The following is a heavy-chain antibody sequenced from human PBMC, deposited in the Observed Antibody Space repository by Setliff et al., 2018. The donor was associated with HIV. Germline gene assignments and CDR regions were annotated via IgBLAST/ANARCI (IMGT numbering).Heavy chain of an antibody. CDR1: GGTFSSYV. J-gene: IGHJ5*02. CDR3: ALPYCGGGNCWSSASLPPAGWCDP. D-gene: IGHD2-15*01. V-gene: IGHV1-69*05. CDR2: IIPMYGVA. Sequence: SVKVSCKASGGTFSSYVISWVRQAPGQGPEWMGGIIPMYGVANYAQKFQGRVTITTDESTSTAYMELSSLRSEDTAVYYCALPYCGGGNCWSSASLPPAGWCDPWGQGTLVTGSS.